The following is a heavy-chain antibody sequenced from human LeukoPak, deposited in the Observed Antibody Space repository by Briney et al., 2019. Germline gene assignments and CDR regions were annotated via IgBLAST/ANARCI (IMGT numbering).Heavy chain of an antibody. J-gene: IGHJ6*03. CDR2: ISYDGSNK. D-gene: IGHD1-26*01. CDR1: GFTFSSYA. V-gene: IGHV3-30-3*01. CDR3: ARGPSGPQCYYYYMDV. Sequence: GRSLRLSCAASGFTFSSYAMHWVRQAPGKGLEWVAVISYDGSNKYYADSVKGRFTISRDNSKNTLYLQMNSLRAEDTAVYCCARGPSGPQCYYYYMDVWGKGTTVTVSS.